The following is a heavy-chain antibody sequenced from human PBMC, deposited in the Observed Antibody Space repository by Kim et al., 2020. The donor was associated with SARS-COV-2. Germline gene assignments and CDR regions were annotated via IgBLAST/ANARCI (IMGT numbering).Heavy chain of an antibody. CDR3: ARDRFASHRVYYFDY. CDR1: GFTFSSYS. CDR2: ISSSSSTI. Sequence: GGSLRLSCAASGFTFSSYSMNWVRQAPGKGLEWVSYISSSSSTIYYADSVKGRFTISRDNAKNSLYLQMNSLRDEDTAVYYCARDRFASHRVYYFDYWGQGTLVTVSS. V-gene: IGHV3-48*02. D-gene: IGHD2-8*01. J-gene: IGHJ4*02.